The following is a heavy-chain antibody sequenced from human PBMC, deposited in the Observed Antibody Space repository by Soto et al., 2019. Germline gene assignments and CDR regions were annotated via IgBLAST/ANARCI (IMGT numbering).Heavy chain of an antibody. D-gene: IGHD6-6*01. Sequence: GGSLRLSCAASGFTFSSYSMNWVRQAPGKGLEWVSYISSSSSTIYYVDSVKGRFTISRVNAKNSLYLQMNSLRDEDTAVYYCARPEYSSSSYGMDVWGQGTTVTVSS. CDR2: ISSSSSTI. J-gene: IGHJ6*02. CDR3: ARPEYSSSSYGMDV. V-gene: IGHV3-48*02. CDR1: GFTFSSYS.